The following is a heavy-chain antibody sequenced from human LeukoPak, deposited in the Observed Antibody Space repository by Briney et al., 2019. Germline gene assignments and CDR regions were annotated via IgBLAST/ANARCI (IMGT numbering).Heavy chain of an antibody. D-gene: IGHD3-22*01. J-gene: IGHJ4*02. CDR1: GFTFTSSA. CDR2: IVVGSGNT. V-gene: IGHV1-58*02. Sequence: ASVKVSCKASGFTFTSSAMQWVLQARGQRLEWIGWIVVGSGNTNYAQKFQERVTITRDMSSSTAYMELSSLRSEDTAVYYCAAAPYYYDSKVGYWGQGPLVTVSS. CDR3: AAAPYYYDSKVGY.